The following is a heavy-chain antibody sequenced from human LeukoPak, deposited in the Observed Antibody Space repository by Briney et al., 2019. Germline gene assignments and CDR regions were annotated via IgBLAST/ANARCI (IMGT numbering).Heavy chain of an antibody. Sequence: GGSLRLSCAASGYTFSSYGMHWVRQAPGKGLEWVAVISYDGSNKYYADSVKGRFTISRDNSKNTLYLQMNSLRAEDTAVYYCGKTPYSSSRYAEVDQWGQGTLVTVSS. J-gene: IGHJ4*02. CDR3: GKTPYSSSRYAEVDQ. V-gene: IGHV3-30*18. CDR1: GYTFSSYG. CDR2: ISYDGSNK. D-gene: IGHD6-13*01.